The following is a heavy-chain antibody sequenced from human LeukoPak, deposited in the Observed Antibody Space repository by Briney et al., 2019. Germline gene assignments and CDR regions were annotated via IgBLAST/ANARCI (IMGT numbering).Heavy chain of an antibody. D-gene: IGHD3-22*01. CDR3: ARDSRDSSGYGDFDY. Sequence: PGGSLRLSCEASGFTFITYNMNWVRQAPGKGLEWVSSISGTTTYIYYADSLKGRFTISRDNAKNSLYLQMNSLRAEDTAIYYCARDSRDSSGYGDFDYWGQGTLVTVSS. CDR1: GFTFITYN. J-gene: IGHJ4*02. V-gene: IGHV3-21*01. CDR2: ISGTTTYI.